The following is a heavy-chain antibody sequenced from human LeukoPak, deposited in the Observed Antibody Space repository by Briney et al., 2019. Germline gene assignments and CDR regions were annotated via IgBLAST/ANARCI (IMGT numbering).Heavy chain of an antibody. D-gene: IGHD4-23*01. CDR3: ARLQGGNFAIDY. J-gene: IGHJ4*02. CDR2: IFYSGLT. CDR1: GGSISSSSHY. Sequence: SETLSLTCAVSGGSISSSSHYWGWVRQPPGTGLECIGSIFYSGLTYYNPSLRSRITLSADTSKNQFSLKFYSVTAADAAVYYCARLQGGNFAIDYWGQGTLVTVSS. V-gene: IGHV4-39*01.